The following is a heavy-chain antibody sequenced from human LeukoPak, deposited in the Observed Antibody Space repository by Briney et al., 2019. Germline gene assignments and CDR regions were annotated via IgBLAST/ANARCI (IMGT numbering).Heavy chain of an antibody. V-gene: IGHV3-11*05. D-gene: IGHD3-10*01. Sequence: GGSLRLSCAASGFSFSDSYMTWVRQAPGKGLEWLSYISGNRGDINYADSVKGRFTISRDNAKNSLYLQMNGLRVEDTAVYYCARVSSMLRGPLVIYYFDFWGQGTLVTVSS. CDR1: GFSFSDSY. CDR3: ARVSSMLRGPLVIYYFDF. CDR2: ISGNRGDI. J-gene: IGHJ4*02.